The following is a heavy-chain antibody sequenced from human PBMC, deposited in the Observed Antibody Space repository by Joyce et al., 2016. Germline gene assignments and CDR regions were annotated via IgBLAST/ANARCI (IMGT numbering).Heavy chain of an antibody. CDR2: LHFNGDT. V-gene: IGHV4-39*01. D-gene: IGHD2-8*01. J-gene: IGHJ4*02. CDR3: ARRVVGVYYFDF. Sequence: QLQLQESGPGLVQPSGTLSLTCTVSGHSLSSNSYYWGWIRQHPGKGLEWVGTLHFNGDTYYNPSLKSRVTISEDTSRNQFSLTLHSVSAADTAVYYCARRVVGVYYFDFWGQGALVTVSS. CDR1: GHSLSSNSYY.